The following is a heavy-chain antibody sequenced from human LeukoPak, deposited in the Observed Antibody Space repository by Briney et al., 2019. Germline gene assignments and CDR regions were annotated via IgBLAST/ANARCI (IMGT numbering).Heavy chain of an antibody. D-gene: IGHD2-2*03. CDR1: GFTFSSYA. V-gene: IGHV3-23*01. CDR2: ISGSGGST. CDR3: AKGGYCSSTSCLGYFDY. J-gene: IGHJ4*02. Sequence: GGSLRLSCAASGFTFSSYAMSWVRQAPGKGLEWVSAISGSGGSTYYADSLKGRFTISRDNSKNTLYLQMNSLRAEDTAVYYCAKGGYCSSTSCLGYFDYWGQGTLVTVSS.